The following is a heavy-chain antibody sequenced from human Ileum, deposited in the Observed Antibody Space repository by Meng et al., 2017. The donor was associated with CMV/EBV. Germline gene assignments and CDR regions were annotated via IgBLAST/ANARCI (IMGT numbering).Heavy chain of an antibody. Sequence: GGSLRLSCVASGFTFSRFHMHWVRQAPGKGLERVAFIRVDGNDEYYVDSVKGRVTISRDNSKNTLYLLMNDLRPEDTAVYYCTREGVEPALNPGFDIWGQGATVTVSS. J-gene: IGHJ3*02. CDR2: IRVDGNDE. CDR1: GFTFSRFH. V-gene: IGHV3-30*02. CDR3: TREGVEPALNPGFDI. D-gene: IGHD3-3*01.